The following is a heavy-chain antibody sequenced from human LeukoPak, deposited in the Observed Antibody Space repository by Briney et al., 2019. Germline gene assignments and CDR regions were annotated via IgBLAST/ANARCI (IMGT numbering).Heavy chain of an antibody. J-gene: IGHJ6*02. CDR3: ARGPPPIVVVTATLALYGMDV. V-gene: IGHV1-2*04. Sequence: GASVKVSCKASGDTFTGYYMHWVRQAPGQGLEWMGWINPNSGGTNYAQKFQGWVTMTRDTSISTAYMELSRLRSDDTAVYYCARGPPPIVVVTATLALYGMDVWGQGTTVTVSS. D-gene: IGHD2-21*02. CDR1: GDTFTGYY. CDR2: INPNSGGT.